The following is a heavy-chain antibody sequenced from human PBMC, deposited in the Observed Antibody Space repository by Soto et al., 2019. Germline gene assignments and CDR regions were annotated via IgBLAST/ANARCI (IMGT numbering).Heavy chain of an antibody. CDR2: ISGSGGST. CDR1: GFTFSSYA. CDR3: AKDHIVGATNLGFDY. Sequence: TGGGLRLSCAASGFTFSSYAISWGRQAPGKGLEWVSAISGSGGSTYYADSVKGRFTISRDNSKNTLYLQMNSLRAEDTAVYYCAKDHIVGATNLGFDYWGQGTLVTVSS. D-gene: IGHD1-26*01. J-gene: IGHJ4*02. V-gene: IGHV3-23*01.